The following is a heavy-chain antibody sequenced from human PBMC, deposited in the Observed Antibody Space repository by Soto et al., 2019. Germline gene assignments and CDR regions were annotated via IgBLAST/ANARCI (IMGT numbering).Heavy chain of an antibody. CDR1: GGSISSYY. Sequence: LSLTCTVSGGSISSYYWSWIRQPPGKGLEWIGYIYYSGSTNYNPSLKSRVTISVDTSKNQFSLKLSSVTAADTAVYYCARAGAGYCSGGSCYSDYYYGMDVWGQGTTVTVSS. V-gene: IGHV4-59*01. CDR3: ARAGAGYCSGGSCYSDYYYGMDV. D-gene: IGHD2-15*01. CDR2: IYYSGST. J-gene: IGHJ6*02.